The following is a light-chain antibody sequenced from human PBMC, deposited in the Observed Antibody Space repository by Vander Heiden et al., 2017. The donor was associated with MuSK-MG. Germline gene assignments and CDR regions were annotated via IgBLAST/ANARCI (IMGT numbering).Light chain of an antibody. CDR2: KAS. V-gene: IGKV1-5*03. J-gene: IGKJ2*01. CDR1: QNIFAW. CDR3: QHENSWPYT. Sequence: DIHMTQSPSTLSASVGDRVTITCRASQNIFAWLAWYQQKPGKAPKLLIHKASTLESGVPSRFSGSGSGTEFTLTISSLQPDDFSTYYCQHENSWPYTFGQGTKVEIK.